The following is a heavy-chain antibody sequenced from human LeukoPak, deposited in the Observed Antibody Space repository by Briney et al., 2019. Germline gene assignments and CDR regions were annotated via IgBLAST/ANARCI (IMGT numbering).Heavy chain of an antibody. Sequence: SETLSLTCTVYGGSFSGYYWSWIRQPPGKGLEWLGEINHSGSTDYNPSLKSRVTISLDTSKNHFSLKLSSVTAADTAVYYCARGLVTHVGLSNYWGQGSLVTVSS. CDR1: GGSFSGYY. J-gene: IGHJ4*02. CDR2: INHSGST. CDR3: ARGLVTHVGLSNY. V-gene: IGHV4-34*01. D-gene: IGHD1-26*01.